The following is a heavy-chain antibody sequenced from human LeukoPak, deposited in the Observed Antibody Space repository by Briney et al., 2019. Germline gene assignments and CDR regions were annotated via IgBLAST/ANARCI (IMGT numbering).Heavy chain of an antibody. J-gene: IGHJ4*02. V-gene: IGHV3-23*01. CDR3: AKDLWRDEYVLLWFGQDY. Sequence: PGGSLRLSCAASGFTFSSYAMSWVRQAPGKGLEWVSANSGSGGSTYYADSVKGRFTISRDNSKNTLYLQMNSLRAEDTAVYYCAKDLWRDEYVLLWFGQDYWGQGTLVTVSS. CDR2: NSGSGGST. CDR1: GFTFSSYA. D-gene: IGHD3-10*01.